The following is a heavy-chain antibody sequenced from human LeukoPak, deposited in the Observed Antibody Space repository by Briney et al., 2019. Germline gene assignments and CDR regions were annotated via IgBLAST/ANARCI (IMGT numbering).Heavy chain of an antibody. Sequence: GSSVKVSCKASGGTFSSYAISWVRQAPGQGLEWMGGIIPIFGTANYAQKFQGRVTITADESTSTAYVELSSLRSEDTAVYYCARGTVVPAAMGYYYYMDVWGKGTTVTVSS. J-gene: IGHJ6*03. CDR3: ARGTVVPAAMGYYYYMDV. CDR2: IIPIFGTA. V-gene: IGHV1-69*01. D-gene: IGHD2-2*01. CDR1: GGTFSSYA.